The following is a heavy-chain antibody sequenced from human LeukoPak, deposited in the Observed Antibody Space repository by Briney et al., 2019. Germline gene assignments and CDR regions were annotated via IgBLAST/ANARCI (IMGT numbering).Heavy chain of an antibody. CDR1: GYSISSGYY. CDR2: IYHSGST. D-gene: IGHD3-22*01. CDR3: ARDRTPYYYDSSGSDAFDI. J-gene: IGHJ3*02. V-gene: IGHV4-38-2*02. Sequence: SETLSLTCTVSGYSISSGYYWGWIRQPPGKGLEWIGSIYHSGSTYYNPSLKSRVTISVDTSKNQFSLKLSSVTAADTAVYYCARDRTPYYYDSSGSDAFDIWGQGTMVTVSS.